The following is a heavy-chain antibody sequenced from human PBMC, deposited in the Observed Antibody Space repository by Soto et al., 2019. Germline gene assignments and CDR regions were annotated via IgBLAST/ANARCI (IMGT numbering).Heavy chain of an antibody. CDR3: AKDVFTAMDSYFDH. CDR2: ISDSGSNT. CDR1: GFKISSSS. V-gene: IGHV3-48*01. D-gene: IGHD5-18*01. J-gene: IGHJ4*02. Sequence: EVQLVESGGGLVQPGGSLRLSCAAFGFKISSSSMNWVRQAPGRGLEWVAYISDSGSNTLYADSVKGRFTVSRDTAKNSLYLQMNSLRAEDTGMYYCAKDVFTAMDSYFDHWGQGTLVTVSS.